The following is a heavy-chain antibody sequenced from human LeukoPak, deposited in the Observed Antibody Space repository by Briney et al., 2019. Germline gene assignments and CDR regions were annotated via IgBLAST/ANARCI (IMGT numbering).Heavy chain of an antibody. CDR2: IWYDGSNK. V-gene: IGHV3-33*01. J-gene: IGHJ6*02. D-gene: IGHD3-9*01. CDR3: ARDAPLRYFDWLSYGMDV. CDR1: GFTFSSYG. Sequence: GGFLRLSCAASGFTFSSYGMHWVRQAPGKGLEWVAVIWYDGSNKYYADSVKGRFTISRDNSKNTLYLQMNSLRAEDTAVYYCARDAPLRYFDWLSYGMDVWGQGTTATVSS.